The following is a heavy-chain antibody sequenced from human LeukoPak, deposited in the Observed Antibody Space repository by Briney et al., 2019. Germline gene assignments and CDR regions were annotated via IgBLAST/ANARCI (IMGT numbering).Heavy chain of an antibody. CDR2: IVVGSGNT. CDR1: GFTFTSSA. Sequence: GTSVKVSCKASGFTFTSSAVQWVRQARGRRLEWIGWIVVGSGNTNYAQKLQGRVTMTTDTSTSTAYMELRSLRSDDTAVYYCARDRGLRDGYNFCCVDDYWGQGTLVTVSS. J-gene: IGHJ4*02. D-gene: IGHD5-24*01. V-gene: IGHV1-58*01. CDR3: ARDRGLRDGYNFCCVDDY.